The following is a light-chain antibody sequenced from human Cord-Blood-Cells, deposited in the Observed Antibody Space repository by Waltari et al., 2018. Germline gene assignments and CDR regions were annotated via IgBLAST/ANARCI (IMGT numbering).Light chain of an antibody. V-gene: IGKV3-15*01. J-gene: IGKJ1*01. CDR1: QSVSSN. Sequence: IVMTPYPPTLSASPGDRATLSCRASQSVSSNLAWYQQKPGQAPRLLIYCASTRATGIPARFSGSGAGTKYTLTISSLQSEDFSVYYCRQYNNWPPWTFGQGTKVEIK. CDR3: RQYNNWPPWT. CDR2: CAS.